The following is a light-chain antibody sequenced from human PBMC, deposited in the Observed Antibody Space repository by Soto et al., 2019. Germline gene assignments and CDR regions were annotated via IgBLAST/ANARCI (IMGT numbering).Light chain of an antibody. CDR1: SSNIGTPYD. Sequence: QSVLTQPPSVSGAPGQRVTISCTGSSSNIGTPYDVHWYQQLPATAPKLLIYGNNNRPSGVPDRFSGSKSGTSASLAITGLQAEDEADYYCQSYDSSLSGYVIFGGGTKLTV. V-gene: IGLV1-40*01. J-gene: IGLJ2*01. CDR2: GNN. CDR3: QSYDSSLSGYVI.